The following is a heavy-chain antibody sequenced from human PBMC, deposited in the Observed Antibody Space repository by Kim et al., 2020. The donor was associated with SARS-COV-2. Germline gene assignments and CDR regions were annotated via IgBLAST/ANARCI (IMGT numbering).Heavy chain of an antibody. Sequence: GGSLRLSCAASGFTFSTSGMHWVRQAPGKGLEWVAVIWYDGSNPYYADSVKGRFTISRDNSKNTLYLQMNSLRAEDTAVYYCARDGIVGATGIDYWGQGTLVTVSS. D-gene: IGHD1-26*01. CDR1: GFTFSTSG. J-gene: IGHJ4*02. V-gene: IGHV3-33*01. CDR2: IWYDGSNP. CDR3: ARDGIVGATGIDY.